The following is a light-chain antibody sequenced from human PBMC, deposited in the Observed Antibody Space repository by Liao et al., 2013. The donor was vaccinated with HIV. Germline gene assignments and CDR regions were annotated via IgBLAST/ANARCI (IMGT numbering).Light chain of an antibody. V-gene: IGLV3-1*01. Sequence: SYELTQPPSVSVSPGQTATISCSGDKLGHKYVSWYQQKSGQSPVLVIYQDTKRPSGLSERFSGSNSGNTATLTISGTQALDDADYYCQLWDTSSDHVVFGGGTKLTVL. CDR1: KLGHKY. CDR3: QLWDTSSDHVV. CDR2: QDT. J-gene: IGLJ2*01.